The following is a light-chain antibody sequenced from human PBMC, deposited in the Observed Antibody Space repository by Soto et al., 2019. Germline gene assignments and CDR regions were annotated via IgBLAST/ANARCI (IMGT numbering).Light chain of an antibody. CDR3: QQYASSPLT. J-gene: IGKJ1*01. CDR1: QSVNSN. V-gene: IGKV3-20*01. CDR2: DAS. Sequence: IVLTQSPGTLSLSPGDRATLSCRASQSVNSNLAWYQQKPGQAPRLVIYDASSRAAGIPDRFSASGSGTDFTLTISRLEPEDFAVYYCQQYASSPLTFGRGTKVDIK.